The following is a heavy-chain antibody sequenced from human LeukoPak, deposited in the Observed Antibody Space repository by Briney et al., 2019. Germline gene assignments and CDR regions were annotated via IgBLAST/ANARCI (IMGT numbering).Heavy chain of an antibody. CDR2: ICYSGST. CDR3: ARGGGRGYYSFDY. CDR1: GGSISSGGYY. V-gene: IGHV4-31*03. D-gene: IGHD3-3*01. J-gene: IGHJ4*02. Sequence: PSETLSLTCTVSGGSISSGGYYWSWIRQHPGKGLEWIGYICYSGSTYYNPSLKSRVTISVDTSKNQFSLKLSSVTAADTAVYYCARGGGRGYYSFDYWGQGTLVTVSS.